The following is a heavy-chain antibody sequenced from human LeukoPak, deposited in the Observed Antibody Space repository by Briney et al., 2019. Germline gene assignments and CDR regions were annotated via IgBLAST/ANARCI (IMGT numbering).Heavy chain of an antibody. Sequence: SQTLSLTCAISGDSVSSNIASWNWIRQSPSRGLEWLGRTYYRSKWLNDYALSAKSRITINPDTSKNQFSLQLTSVTPEDTAVYYCAKGRDGYNDYWGQGTLVTVSS. CDR1: GDSVSSNIAS. CDR3: AKGRDGYNDY. V-gene: IGHV6-1*01. D-gene: IGHD5-24*01. CDR2: TYYRSKWLN. J-gene: IGHJ4*02.